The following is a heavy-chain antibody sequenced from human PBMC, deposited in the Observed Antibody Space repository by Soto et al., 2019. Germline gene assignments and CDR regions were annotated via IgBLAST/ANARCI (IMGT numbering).Heavy chain of an antibody. CDR1: GVTFSSYA. J-gene: IGHJ6*02. Sequence: QVQLVQSGSEVKKPGSAVKVSCKASGVTFSSYAISWVRQAPGQGLEWMGGIIPIFGTAHYAQKFQGRVTITADKSTSTAYMALRRLRSEDTNVYYCASEVWVGSSRYYYDYCMDVWGQGTTVTVSS. V-gene: IGHV1-69*06. D-gene: IGHD6-6*01. CDR3: ASEVWVGSSRYYYDYCMDV. CDR2: IIPIFGTA.